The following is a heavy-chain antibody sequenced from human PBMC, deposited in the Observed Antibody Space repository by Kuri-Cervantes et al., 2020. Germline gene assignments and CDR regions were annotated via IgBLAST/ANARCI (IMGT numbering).Heavy chain of an antibody. CDR1: GGSFSGYY. CDR2: NNHSGNT. D-gene: IGHD1-26*01. V-gene: IGHV4-34*01. J-gene: IGHJ3*02. Sequence: SETLSLTCAVYGGSFSGYYWSWIRQPPGKGLEWIGENNHSGNTNYNPSLKSRVTISVDTSKKQFSLKLSSVTAADTAVYYCAKDHFTFNSEDAFDIWGQGTMVTVSS. CDR3: AKDHFTFNSEDAFDI.